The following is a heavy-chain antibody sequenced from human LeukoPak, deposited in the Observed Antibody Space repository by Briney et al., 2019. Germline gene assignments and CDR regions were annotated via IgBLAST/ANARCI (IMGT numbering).Heavy chain of an antibody. CDR3: ARVGSSTNGEIDY. CDR1: GGSISSYD. CDR2: IYYSGST. D-gene: IGHD2-2*01. Sequence: SETLSLTCTVSGGSISSYDWSWIRQPPGKGLEWIGYIYYSGSTNYNPSLKSRVTISVDTSKNQFSLKLSSVTAADTAVYYCARVGSSTNGEIDYWGQGTLVTVSS. J-gene: IGHJ4*02. V-gene: IGHV4-59*01.